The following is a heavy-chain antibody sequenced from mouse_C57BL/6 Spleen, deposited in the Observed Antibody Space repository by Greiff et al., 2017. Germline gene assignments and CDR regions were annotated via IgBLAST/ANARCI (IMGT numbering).Heavy chain of an antibody. D-gene: IGHD4-1*01. J-gene: IGHJ4*01. CDR3: ARDLGRRAMDY. CDR2: ISDGGSYT. Sequence: EVMLVESGGGLVKPGGSLKLSCAASGFTFSSYAMSWVRQTPEKRLEWVATISDGGSYTYYPDNVQGRFTISRDNAKNNLYLQMSHLTSEDTAMYYCARDLGRRAMDYGGQGTSVTVSS. CDR1: GFTFSSYA. V-gene: IGHV5-4*01.